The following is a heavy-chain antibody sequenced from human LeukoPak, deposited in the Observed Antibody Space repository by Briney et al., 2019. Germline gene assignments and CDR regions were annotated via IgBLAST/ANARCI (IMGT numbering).Heavy chain of an antibody. V-gene: IGHV4-59*01. CDR2: IYYSGST. CDR3: AGTKLGYCTTTGRPLES. CDR1: GGSISSYY. D-gene: IGHD2-8*01. Sequence: SETLSLTCTVSGGSISSYYWSWIRQPPGKGLEWIGYIYYSGSTNYNPSLKSRVTIAVETSKSQFSLNLRSVTTADTAVYFCAGTKLGYCTTTGRPLESWGQGTLVAVSS. J-gene: IGHJ4*02.